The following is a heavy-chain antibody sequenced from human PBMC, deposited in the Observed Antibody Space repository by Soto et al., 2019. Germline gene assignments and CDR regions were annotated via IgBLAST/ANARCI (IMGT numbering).Heavy chain of an antibody. CDR1: GFTFSNYE. D-gene: IGHD3-10*01. V-gene: IGHV3-48*03. CDR3: AKQRFGERASFDY. Sequence: EVQLVEAGGGLVQPGGSLRLSCAASGFTFSNYEMNWVRQAPGKGLEWVSYISNGGSTIYYADSVKGRFTISRDNSKNTLYLQMNSLRAEDTAVYYCAKQRFGERASFDYWGQGTLVTVSS. J-gene: IGHJ4*02. CDR2: ISNGGSTI.